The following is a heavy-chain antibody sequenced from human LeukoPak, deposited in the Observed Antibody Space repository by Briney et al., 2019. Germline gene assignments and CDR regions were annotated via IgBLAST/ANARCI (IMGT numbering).Heavy chain of an antibody. J-gene: IGHJ4*02. CDR3: ARELGAVAGRWFDY. CDR2: ILYDGNTQ. V-gene: IGHV3-30*04. Sequence: PGGSLRLSCAASGFTFSNYAMHWVRQAPGKGLEWVAVILYDGNTQYYPDSVKGRFTISKDNSKNTLFLQMNSLRAEDTAVYYCARELGAVAGRWFDYWGQGTLVTVSS. CDR1: GFTFSNYA. D-gene: IGHD6-19*01.